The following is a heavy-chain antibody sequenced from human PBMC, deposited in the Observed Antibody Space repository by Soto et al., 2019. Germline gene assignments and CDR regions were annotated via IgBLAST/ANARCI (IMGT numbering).Heavy chain of an antibody. Sequence: EVQLLESGGGLVQPGGCLRLSCAASGFTFSSYAMSWVRQAPGKGLEWVSVITGSGATTYYADSVKGRFTISRDNSKNTLYLQMNSLRAEDTAVYYCAKDPTPQQLVRSLDCWGQGTLVTVSS. V-gene: IGHV3-23*01. CDR2: ITGSGATT. J-gene: IGHJ4*02. D-gene: IGHD6-13*01. CDR3: AKDPTPQQLVRSLDC. CDR1: GFTFSSYA.